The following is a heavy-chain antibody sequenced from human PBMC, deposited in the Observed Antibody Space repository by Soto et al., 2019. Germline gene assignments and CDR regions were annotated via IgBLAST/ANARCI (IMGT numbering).Heavy chain of an antibody. CDR1: GGSISSSSYY. J-gene: IGHJ4*02. CDR2: IYYSGST. D-gene: IGHD2-2*01. CDR3: ARLHVSLYARPLDY. V-gene: IGHV4-39*01. Sequence: PSETLSLTCTVSGGSISSSSYYWGWIRQPPGKGLEWIGSIYYSGSTYYNPSLKSRVTISVDTSKNQFSLKLSSVTAVDTAVYYCARLHVSLYARPLDYWGQGTLVTVSS.